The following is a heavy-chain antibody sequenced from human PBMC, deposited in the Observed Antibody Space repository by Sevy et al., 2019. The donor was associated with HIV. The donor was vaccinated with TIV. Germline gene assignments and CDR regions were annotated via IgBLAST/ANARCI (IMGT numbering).Heavy chain of an antibody. CDR2: IYASGSPI. Sequence: GGSLRLSCEGSGFTFRSHEMNWVRQAPGKGLEWMSYIYASGSPIYYSDSVRGRFTISRDDAKNSLYLQMDDLRVDDTATYYCARKVGYYYYYGMDVWGQGTTVTVSS. V-gene: IGHV3-48*03. J-gene: IGHJ6*02. CDR1: GFTFRSHE. CDR3: ARKVGYYYYYGMDV.